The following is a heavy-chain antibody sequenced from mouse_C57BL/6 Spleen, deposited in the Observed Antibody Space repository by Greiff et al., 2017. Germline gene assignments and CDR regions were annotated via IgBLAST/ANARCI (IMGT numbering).Heavy chain of an antibody. J-gene: IGHJ4*01. CDR3: ARDPYYGKRYYAMDY. V-gene: IGHV5-4*01. CDR2: ISDGGSYT. Sequence: EVQLVESGGGLVKPGGSLKLSCAASGFTFSSYAMSWVRQTPEKRLEWVATISDGGSYTYYPDNVKGRFTISRDNAKNNLYLQMSHLKSEDTAMYYCARDPYYGKRYYAMDYWGRGTSVTVSS. D-gene: IGHD2-1*01. CDR1: GFTFSSYA.